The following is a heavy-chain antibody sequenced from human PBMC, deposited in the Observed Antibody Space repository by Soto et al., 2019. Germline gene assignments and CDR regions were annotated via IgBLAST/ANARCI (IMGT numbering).Heavy chain of an antibody. J-gene: IGHJ6*02. CDR2: MNPNSGNT. CDR1: GYTFTSYD. Sequence: ASVKVSCKASGYTFTSYDINWVRQATGQGLEWMGWMNPNSGNTGYAQKFQGRVTMTRNTSISTAYMELSSLKSDDTAVYYCARVGITIFGDYYYGMDVWGQGTTVTVSS. V-gene: IGHV1-8*01. CDR3: ARVGITIFGDYYYGMDV. D-gene: IGHD3-3*01.